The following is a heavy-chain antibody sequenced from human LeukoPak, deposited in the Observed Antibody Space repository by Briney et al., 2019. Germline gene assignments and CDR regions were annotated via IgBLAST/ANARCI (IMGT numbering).Heavy chain of an antibody. J-gene: IGHJ6*04. D-gene: IGHD2-15*01. CDR1: GFIFSNYG. CDR2: TSYDGSNK. CDR3: AKAKMVAADGYQYYYGMGV. V-gene: IGHV3-30*18. Sequence: GRSLRLSCAASGFIFSNYGMHWVRQAPGKGLEWVAVTSYDGSNKHYADSVKGRFIISRDTAKNTLYLQMSSLRVEDTAVYYCAKAKMVAADGYQYYYGMGVWGKGTTVTVSS.